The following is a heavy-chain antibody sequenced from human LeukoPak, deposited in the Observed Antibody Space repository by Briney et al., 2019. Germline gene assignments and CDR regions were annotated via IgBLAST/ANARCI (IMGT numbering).Heavy chain of an antibody. D-gene: IGHD1-1*01. CDR3: ARQTGTVSYYYYYGMDV. Sequence: PSETLSLTCTVSGGSISSYYWSWIRQPPGKGLEWIGYIYYSGSTNYNPSLKSRVTISVHTSKNQFSLKLSSVTAADTAVYYCARQTGTVSYYYYYGMDVWGQGTTVTVSS. V-gene: IGHV4-59*08. J-gene: IGHJ6*02. CDR2: IYYSGST. CDR1: GGSISSYY.